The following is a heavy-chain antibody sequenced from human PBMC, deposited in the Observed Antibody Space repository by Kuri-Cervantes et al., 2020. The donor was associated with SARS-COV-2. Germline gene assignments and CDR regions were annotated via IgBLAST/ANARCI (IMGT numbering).Heavy chain of an antibody. Sequence: GGSLRLSCAASGFTFSSYAMHWVRQAPGKGPEWVAVISYDGSNKYYADSVKGRFTISRDNSKNTLYLQMNSLRAEDTAVYYCARHNRNIVLMVYDYGADVWGQGTTVTVSS. V-gene: IGHV3-30-3*01. D-gene: IGHD2-8*01. CDR3: ARHNRNIVLMVYDYGADV. CDR1: GFTFSSYA. CDR2: ISYDGSNK. J-gene: IGHJ6*02.